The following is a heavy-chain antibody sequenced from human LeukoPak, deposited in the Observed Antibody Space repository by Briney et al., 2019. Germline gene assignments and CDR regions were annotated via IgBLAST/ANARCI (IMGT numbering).Heavy chain of an antibody. V-gene: IGHV3-64D*06. J-gene: IGHJ6*02. CDR2: ISSNGGST. Sequence: QSGGSLRLFCSAFGFTFSSYAMHWVRQAPGKGLEYVSAISSNGGSTYYADSVKGRFTISRDNSKNTLYLQMSSLRAEDTAVSYCVKDRYSYYYGMDVWGQGTTVTVSS. CDR1: GFTFSSYA. CDR3: VKDRYSYYYGMDV.